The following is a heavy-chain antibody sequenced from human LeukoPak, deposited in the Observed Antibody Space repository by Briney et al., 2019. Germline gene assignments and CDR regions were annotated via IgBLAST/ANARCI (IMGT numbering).Heavy chain of an antibody. CDR3: ARAYRSLRYFDWLSKPDFDY. CDR1: GYTFTSYG. CDR2: ISAYNGNT. D-gene: IGHD3-9*01. V-gene: IGHV1-18*01. J-gene: IGHJ4*02. Sequence: GASVKVSCKASGYTFTSYGISWVRQAPGQGLEWMGWISAYNGNTNYAQKLQGRVTTTTDTSTSTAYMELRSLRSDDTAVYYCARAYRSLRYFDWLSKPDFDYWGQGTLVTVSS.